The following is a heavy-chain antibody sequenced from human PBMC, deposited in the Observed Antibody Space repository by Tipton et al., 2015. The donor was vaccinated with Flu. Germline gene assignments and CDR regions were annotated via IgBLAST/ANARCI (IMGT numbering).Heavy chain of an antibody. CDR1: GGSISSYY. CDR3: ARSPNPIYYNSSDYPPFDT. CDR2: IYYSGST. V-gene: IGHV4-59*01. J-gene: IGHJ3*02. Sequence: TLSLTCTVSGGSISSYYWSWIRQPPGQGLEWFGYIYYSGSTTYNPSPKSLVTISVDTYKNQYSLEPSSVTAADTAVYYCARSPNPIYYNSSDYPPFDTWGQGTMVTVSS. D-gene: IGHD3-22*01.